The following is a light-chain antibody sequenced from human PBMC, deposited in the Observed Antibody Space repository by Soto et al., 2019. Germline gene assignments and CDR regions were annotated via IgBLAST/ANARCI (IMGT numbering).Light chain of an antibody. V-gene: IGLV7-43*01. CDR2: STD. CDR1: TGAVTSGHY. J-gene: IGLJ1*01. CDR3: LLYYGGPDV. Sequence: QTVVTQEPSLTVSPGGTVTLTCGSSTGAVTSGHYPNWFQQKPGQAPRSLIYSTDKKHSWTPARFSGSLLGGKAALTLSGVQPEDEAEYYCLLYYGGPDVFGTGTKLTVL.